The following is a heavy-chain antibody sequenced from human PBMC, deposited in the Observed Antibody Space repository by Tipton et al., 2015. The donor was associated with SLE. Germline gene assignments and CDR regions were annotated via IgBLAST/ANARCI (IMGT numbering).Heavy chain of an antibody. Sequence: TLSLTCSVSGVSVSSSLYLWDWIRQPPGKGLEWIGNVYYTGNTYSNPSLKSRVTLSIDMSKNQFSLKLTSVTAADTALYYCAREKISSGYYIEYWGQGTLVTVSS. CDR3: AREKISSGYYIEY. V-gene: IGHV4-39*07. CDR1: GVSVSSSLYL. D-gene: IGHD3-22*01. J-gene: IGHJ4*02. CDR2: VYYTGNT.